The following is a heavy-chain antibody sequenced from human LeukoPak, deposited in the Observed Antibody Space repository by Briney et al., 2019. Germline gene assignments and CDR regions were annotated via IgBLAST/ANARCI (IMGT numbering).Heavy chain of an antibody. CDR3: VRSLDY. CDR2: TSSDLNVK. V-gene: IGHV3-30-3*01. CDR1: GFTFRNYV. Sequence: GGSLRLSCAASGFTFRNYVIHWVRQAPGKGLEWVAVTSSDLNVKLYADSVKGRFTISRDNSKNTVYLQMNSLRVEDTALYYCVRSLDYWGQGTLVTVSS. J-gene: IGHJ4*02.